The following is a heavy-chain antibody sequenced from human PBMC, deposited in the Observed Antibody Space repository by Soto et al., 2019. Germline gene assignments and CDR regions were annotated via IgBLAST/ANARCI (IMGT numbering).Heavy chain of an antibody. CDR1: GGTFRYA. Sequence: ASVKVSCKASGGTFRYAISWVRQAPGEGLEWMGEIIPIIDKPNYAQKFQGRVTITADASTSTAYMELSSLRSEDTAMYYCARDADYGDYIFDYWGQGNLVTVSS. V-gene: IGHV1-69*13. J-gene: IGHJ4*02. CDR2: IIPIIDKP. CDR3: ARDADYGDYIFDY. D-gene: IGHD4-17*01.